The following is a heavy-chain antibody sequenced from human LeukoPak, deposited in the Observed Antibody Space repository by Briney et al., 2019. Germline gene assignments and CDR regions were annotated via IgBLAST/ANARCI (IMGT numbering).Heavy chain of an antibody. CDR3: ARDRGSSGGYYYYYYMDV. CDR2: INTDGSST. Sequence: GGSLRLSCAASGFTFSGYWMHWVRQAPGKGLVWVSRINTDGSSTSYADSVKGRFTISRDNAKNTLYLQMNSLRAEDTAVYYCARDRGSSGGYYYYYYMDVWGKGTTVTVSS. V-gene: IGHV3-74*01. D-gene: IGHD6-19*01. J-gene: IGHJ6*03. CDR1: GFTFSGYW.